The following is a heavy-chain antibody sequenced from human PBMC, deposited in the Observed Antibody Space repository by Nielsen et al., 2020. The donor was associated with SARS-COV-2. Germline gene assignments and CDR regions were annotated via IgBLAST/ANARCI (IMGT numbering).Heavy chain of an antibody. CDR1: GGSISPFY. V-gene: IGHV4-59*01. CDR2: IYYSGTT. Sequence: SETLSLTCNVSGGSISPFYWSWIRQPPGRGLEWIGYIYYSGTTKYNPSLKSRVSISVDTSKNQLSLNLRSVTDADTAVYYCARGYCSGGVCYGWFDPWGQGTLDTVSS. CDR3: ARGYCSGGVCYGWFDP. D-gene: IGHD2-15*01. J-gene: IGHJ5*02.